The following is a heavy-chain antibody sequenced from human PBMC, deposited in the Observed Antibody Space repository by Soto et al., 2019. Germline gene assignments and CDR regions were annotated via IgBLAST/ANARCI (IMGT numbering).Heavy chain of an antibody. V-gene: IGHV4-4*07. J-gene: IGHJ1*01. CDR3: ARESGENWTYEAH. CDR2: ITVNGIT. CDR1: GAYVSDFS. Sequence: QVQQLESGPGLVKPWDTLSLTCTVSGAYVSDFSWSWIRQPAGKGLEWIGRITVNGITQYTPSFRSRVTMSMDTSRNQVSLNLQSATAADPALYYCARESGENWTYEAHWGQGTLVTVSS. D-gene: IGHD1-7*01.